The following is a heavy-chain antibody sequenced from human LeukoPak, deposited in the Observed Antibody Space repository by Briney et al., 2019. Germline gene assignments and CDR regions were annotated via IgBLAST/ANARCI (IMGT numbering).Heavy chain of an antibody. J-gene: IGHJ5*02. CDR3: ARLLSSQYQLLWAP. CDR2: IYYSGST. D-gene: IGHD2-2*01. Sequence: SETLSLTCTVSGGFISSYYWSWIRQPPGKGLGWIGYIYYSGSTNYNPSLKSRVTMSVDTSKNQFSLKLSSVTAADTAVYYCARLLSSQYQLLWAPWGQGTLVTASS. CDR1: GGFISSYY. V-gene: IGHV4-59*12.